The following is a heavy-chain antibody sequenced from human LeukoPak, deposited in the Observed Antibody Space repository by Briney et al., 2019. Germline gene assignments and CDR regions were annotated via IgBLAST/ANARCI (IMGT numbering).Heavy chain of an antibody. Sequence: GGSLRLSCAASGFTFSSRSMNWVRQAPGKGLEWVSYISGSSSTIYYAESVRGRFTISRDNAKNSLYLQMNSLRDEDTAVYYCARGGSSAWYDHFDYWGQGTPVTVSS. CDR2: ISGSSSTI. D-gene: IGHD6-19*01. J-gene: IGHJ4*02. CDR1: GFTFSSRS. V-gene: IGHV3-48*02. CDR3: ARGGSSAWYDHFDY.